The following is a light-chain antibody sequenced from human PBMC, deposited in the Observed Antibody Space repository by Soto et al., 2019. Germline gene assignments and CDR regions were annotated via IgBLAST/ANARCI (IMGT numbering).Light chain of an antibody. Sequence: EIVLTQSPGTLSLSPGERATLSCRASPSVSNSLAWYQQKPGQAPRLLIYGASTRATGIPARFTGSGSGTEFTLTISSLQSEDFAVYYCQQYNNWPITFGPGTRLEIK. V-gene: IGKV3-15*01. CDR1: PSVSNS. CDR3: QQYNNWPIT. CDR2: GAS. J-gene: IGKJ5*01.